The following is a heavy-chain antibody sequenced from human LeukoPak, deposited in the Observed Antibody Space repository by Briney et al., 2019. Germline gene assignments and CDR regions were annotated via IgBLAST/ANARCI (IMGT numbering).Heavy chain of an antibody. CDR1: GGTFSSYA. D-gene: IGHD2-21*02. V-gene: IGHV1-69*05. CDR3: ARGGYCGGDCYSSYFDL. Sequence: ASVKVPCKASGGTFSSYAISWVRQAPGQGLEWMGGIIPIFGTANYAQKFQGRVTITTDESTSTAYMELSSLRSEDTAVYYCARGGYCGGDCYSSYFDLWGRGTLVTVSS. J-gene: IGHJ2*01. CDR2: IIPIFGTA.